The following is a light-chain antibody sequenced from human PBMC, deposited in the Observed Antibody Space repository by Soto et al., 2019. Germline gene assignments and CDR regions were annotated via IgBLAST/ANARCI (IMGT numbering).Light chain of an antibody. Sequence: QLVLTQSPSASASLGASVKLTCTLSSGHSSYAIAWHQQQPEKGPRYLMKLNSDGSHSKGDGIPDRFSGSSSGAERYLTLSRLHSEDEADYYCQTWGTGIVVFGGGTQLTVL. V-gene: IGLV4-69*01. J-gene: IGLJ2*01. CDR2: LNSDGSH. CDR3: QTWGTGIVV. CDR1: SGHSSYA.